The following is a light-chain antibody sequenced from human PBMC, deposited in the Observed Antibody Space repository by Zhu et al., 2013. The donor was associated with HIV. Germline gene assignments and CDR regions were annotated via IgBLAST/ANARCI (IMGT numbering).Light chain of an antibody. Sequence: QSALTQPASVSGSPGQSITISCTGTSSDIGSYNLVSWYQQHPGKAPKLMIYEVSERPSGVSDRFSGSKSGNTASLTISGLQAEDEADYYCSSYTSSRLGVFGGGTKVIVL. V-gene: IGLV2-14*02. CDR3: SSYTSSRLGV. CDR1: SSDIGSYNL. CDR2: EVS. J-gene: IGLJ2*01.